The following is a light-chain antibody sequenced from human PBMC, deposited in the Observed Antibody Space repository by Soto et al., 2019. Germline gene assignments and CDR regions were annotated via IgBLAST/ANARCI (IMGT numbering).Light chain of an antibody. J-gene: IGKJ2*01. CDR1: QSISSW. V-gene: IGKV1-5*01. CDR2: DAS. CDR3: QKYNSYSYT. Sequence: DIQMTQSPSTLSASVGDRVTITCRASQSISSWLAWYQQKPGKAPKLLIYDASSLESGVPSRFSGSGSGTEFTITISSLQPDDFATYYCQKYNSYSYTFGQGTKLEIK.